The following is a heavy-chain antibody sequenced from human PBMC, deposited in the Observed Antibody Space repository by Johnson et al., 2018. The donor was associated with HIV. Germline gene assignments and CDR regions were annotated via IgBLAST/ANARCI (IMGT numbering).Heavy chain of an antibody. CDR1: GFTFDDYG. CDR3: ARWGVVTPHAFDI. V-gene: IGHV3-NL1*01. CDR2: ICCRGGST. D-gene: IGHD4-23*01. J-gene: IGHJ3*02. Sequence: QVQLVESGGGVVLPGGSLRLSCAPSGFTFDDYGMSWVRQAPGKGLEWVSAICCRGGSTYYADSVKGRFTISRDNSKNTLYLQMNSLRAEDTAVYYCARWGVVTPHAFDIWGQGTMVTVSS.